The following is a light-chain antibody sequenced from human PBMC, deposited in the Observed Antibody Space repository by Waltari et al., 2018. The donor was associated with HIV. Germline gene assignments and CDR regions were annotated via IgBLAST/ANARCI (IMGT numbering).Light chain of an antibody. CDR2: WAS. V-gene: IGKV4-1*01. CDR3: QQYYSTPYT. CDR1: QSVLYSSNNKNY. J-gene: IGKJ2*01. Sequence: DIVMTQSPDSLVVSLCERATINCKSSQSVLYSSNNKNYLAWYQQKPGQPPKLLIYWASTRESGVPDRFSGSGSGTDFTLTISSLQAEDVAVYYCQQYYSTPYTFGQGTKLDIK.